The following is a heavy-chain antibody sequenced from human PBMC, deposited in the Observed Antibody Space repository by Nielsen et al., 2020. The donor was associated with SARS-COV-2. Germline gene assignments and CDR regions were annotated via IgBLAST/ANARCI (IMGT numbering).Heavy chain of an antibody. CDR2: FDPEDGET. CDR1: GYTLTELS. CDR3: AKDYDSSGYYQDKNWFDP. J-gene: IGHJ5*02. Sequence: ASVKVSCKVSGYTLTELSMHWVRQAPGKGLEWMGGFDPEDGETIYAQKFQGRVTMTEDTSTDTAYMELSSLRSEDTAVYYCAKDYDSSGYYQDKNWFDPWGQGTLVTVSS. V-gene: IGHV1-24*01. D-gene: IGHD3-22*01.